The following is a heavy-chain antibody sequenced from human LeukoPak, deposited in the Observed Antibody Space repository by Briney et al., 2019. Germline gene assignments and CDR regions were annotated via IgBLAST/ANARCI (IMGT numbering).Heavy chain of an antibody. V-gene: IGHV3-33*01. CDR3: ARDLVGVDAVMVAGY. CDR2: KGYDGTYK. Sequence: GGSLILSCAASGFTFSFYGMHWVRQGPGKGLDWVATKGYDGTYKYYADSVKGRFTVSRDNSKNTLYLQMNSLRAEDTAIYYCARDLVGVDAVMVAGYWGQGTVVIVSS. D-gene: IGHD5-18*01. J-gene: IGHJ4*02. CDR1: GFTFSFYG.